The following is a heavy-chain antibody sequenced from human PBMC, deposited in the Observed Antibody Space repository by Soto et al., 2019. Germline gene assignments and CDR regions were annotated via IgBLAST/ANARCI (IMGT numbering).Heavy chain of an antibody. Sequence: EVQLVESGGGLVQPGGSLRLSCAASGFTFSKYSMNWVRQAPGKGLEWVSYLSSGSSTIYYTDSVKGRFTISRDNAKNSLSLQMNSLRDEDTALYFCARELRSGYYESEYYYSYGMDVWGQGTTVTVSS. CDR2: LSSGSSTI. CDR3: ARELRSGYYESEYYYSYGMDV. CDR1: GFTFSKYS. D-gene: IGHD3-3*01. V-gene: IGHV3-48*02. J-gene: IGHJ6*02.